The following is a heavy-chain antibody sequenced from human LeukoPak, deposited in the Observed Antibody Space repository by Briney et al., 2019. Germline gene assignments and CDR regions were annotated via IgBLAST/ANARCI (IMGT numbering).Heavy chain of an antibody. Sequence: SETLSLTCTVSGGSISGYYWSWIRQPPGKGLEWIGFIYYSGSTNYNPSLKSRVTISVDTSKNQFSLKLSSVSAADAAVYFCARDQKFGVAALDSWFDPWGQGTLVTVSS. CDR2: IYYSGST. CDR3: ARDQKFGVAALDSWFDP. V-gene: IGHV4-59*12. D-gene: IGHD6-13*01. CDR1: GGSISGYY. J-gene: IGHJ5*02.